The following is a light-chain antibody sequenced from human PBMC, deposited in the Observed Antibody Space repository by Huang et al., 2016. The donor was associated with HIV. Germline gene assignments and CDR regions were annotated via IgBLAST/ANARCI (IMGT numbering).Light chain of an antibody. J-gene: IGKJ1*01. V-gene: IGKV4-1*01. Sequence: DIVMTQSPDSLAVPLGERATISCVSSQSVLYSANKKHLPMNCLAWYQKKPGQPPNLLIDWASSRASGVPDRFSGRGSGTDFTLTISSLQAEDVAVYYCQQHYSTPWTFGQGTKVEIK. CDR3: QQHYSTPWT. CDR1: QSVLYSANKKHLPMNC. CDR2: WAS.